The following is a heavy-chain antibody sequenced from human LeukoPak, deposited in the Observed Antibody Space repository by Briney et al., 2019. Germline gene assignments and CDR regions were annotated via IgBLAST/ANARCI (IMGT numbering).Heavy chain of an antibody. D-gene: IGHD6-19*01. V-gene: IGHV4-4*09. CDR1: GGSMRSYY. J-gene: IGHJ4*02. CDR3: ARGSGPYYFDY. CDR2: IYTSGNT. Sequence: SETLSLTCSVSGGSMRSYYCSWIRQPPGKELEWIGYIYTSGNTNYNPCLKSRVTISVDTSKSQFSLKLSSVTAADTAVYYCARGSGPYYFDYWGQGTLVTVSS.